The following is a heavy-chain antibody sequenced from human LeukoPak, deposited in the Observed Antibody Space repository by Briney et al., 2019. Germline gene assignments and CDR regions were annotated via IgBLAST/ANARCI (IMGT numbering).Heavy chain of an antibody. V-gene: IGHV3-23*01. Sequence: GGSLRLSCAASGFTFSSYAMGWIRQAPGKGPEWVPSISGSGVHTYFADSVKGRFTISRDNSKNTLDLQMNSLKVEDTAVYYCAKFRYHSNDNNYLDFNYWGQGTLVTVSS. CDR3: AKFRYHSNDNNYLDFNY. CDR1: GFTFSSYA. J-gene: IGHJ4*02. CDR2: ISGSGVHT. D-gene: IGHD3-22*01.